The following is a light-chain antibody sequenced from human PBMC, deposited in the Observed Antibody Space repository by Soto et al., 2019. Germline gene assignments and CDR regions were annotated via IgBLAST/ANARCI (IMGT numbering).Light chain of an antibody. V-gene: IGKV1-39*01. Sequence: DIQMTQSPSSLSASVGDRVTITCRASQSISSYLNWYQQKPGKAPKLLIYAASSLQSGVPSRFSGSGSGTDFTLTISSLQPEDFATYYCQQSYSTLQETFGQGTKV. CDR2: AAS. CDR3: QQSYSTLQET. J-gene: IGKJ1*01. CDR1: QSISSY.